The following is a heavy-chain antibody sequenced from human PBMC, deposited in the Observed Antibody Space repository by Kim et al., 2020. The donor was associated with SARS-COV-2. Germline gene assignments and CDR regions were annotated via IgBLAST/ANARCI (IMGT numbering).Heavy chain of an antibody. J-gene: IGHJ6*02. V-gene: IGHV1-18*01. CDR2: ISAYNGNT. Sequence: ASVKVSCKASGYTFTSYGISWVRQAPGQGLEWMGWISAYNGNTNYAQKLQGRVTMTTDTSTSTAYMELRSLRSDDTAVYYCARGGVVVAATGHYYYYYGMDVWGQGTTVTVSS. CDR3: ARGGVVVAATGHYYYYYGMDV. D-gene: IGHD2-15*01. CDR1: GYTFTSYG.